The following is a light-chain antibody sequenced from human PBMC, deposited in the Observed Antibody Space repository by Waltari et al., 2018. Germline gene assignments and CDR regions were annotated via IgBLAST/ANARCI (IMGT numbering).Light chain of an antibody. CDR1: SGRIASHY. CDR2: EDT. Sequence: NFMLTQPHSVSESPGKTVTISCTRSSGRIASHYVQWYQQRPGSAPTTVIYEDTQRPSGVPDRFSGSIDSSTNSASLTISGLKTEDEADYYCQSYDSNNPVVFGGGTKLTVL. V-gene: IGLV6-57*04. J-gene: IGLJ2*01. CDR3: QSYDSNNPVV.